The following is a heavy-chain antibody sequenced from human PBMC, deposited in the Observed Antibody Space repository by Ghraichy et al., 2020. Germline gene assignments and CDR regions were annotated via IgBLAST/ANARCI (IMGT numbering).Heavy chain of an antibody. V-gene: IGHV3-20*01. CDR1: GFSFDDHD. Sequence: GESPNISCAASGFSFDDHDMSWVRQAPGKGLEWVSGINWNGGSTGYADSVKGRFKISRDNAKNSLYLQMNSLRAEDTALYHCARGSTVSGWYFDLWGRGTLVTVSS. CDR3: ARGSTVSGWYFDL. J-gene: IGHJ2*01. CDR2: INWNGGST. D-gene: IGHD4-17*01.